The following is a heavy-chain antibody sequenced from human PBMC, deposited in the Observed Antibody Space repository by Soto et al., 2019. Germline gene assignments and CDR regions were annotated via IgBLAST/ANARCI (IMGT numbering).Heavy chain of an antibody. Sequence: SETLSLTCAVSSGSISSYYWSWIRQPPGKGLEWIGYIYYSGSTNYNPSLKSRVTISVDTSKNQFSLKLSSVTAADTAVYYCASDLIAVAETAEYFQHWGQGTLVTVSS. CDR1: SGSISSYY. J-gene: IGHJ1*01. CDR2: IYYSGST. D-gene: IGHD6-19*01. CDR3: ASDLIAVAETAEYFQH. V-gene: IGHV4-59*01.